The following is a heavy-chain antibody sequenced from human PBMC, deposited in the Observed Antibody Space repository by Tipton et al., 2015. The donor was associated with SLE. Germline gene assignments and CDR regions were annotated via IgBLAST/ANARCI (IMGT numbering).Heavy chain of an antibody. CDR2: VYNSGST. CDR3: AKDVGGNSPFDS. CDR1: GVSISFYY. Sequence: TLSLTCTVSGVSISFYYWSWIRQPPGKGLEWIGFVYNSGSTIYNPSLKSRVTISVDMSQSQFSLQLRSVTAADTAVYYCAKDVGGNSPFDSWGQGNLVTVSS. V-gene: IGHV4-4*08. J-gene: IGHJ4*02. D-gene: IGHD3-16*01.